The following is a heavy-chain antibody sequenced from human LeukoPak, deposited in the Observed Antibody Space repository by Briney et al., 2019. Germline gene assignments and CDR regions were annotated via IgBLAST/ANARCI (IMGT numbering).Heavy chain of an antibody. CDR1: GGSISSGDYY. J-gene: IGHJ4*02. D-gene: IGHD1-26*01. Sequence: SQTLSLTCTVSGGSISSGDYYWSWIRQPPGKGLEWIGYIYYSGSTYYNPSLKSRVTISLDTSKTQFSLKLSSVTAADTAVYYCARVPRVRGSPKSYFDYWGQGTLVTVSS. CDR3: ARVPRVRGSPKSYFDY. CDR2: IYYSGST. V-gene: IGHV4-30-4*01.